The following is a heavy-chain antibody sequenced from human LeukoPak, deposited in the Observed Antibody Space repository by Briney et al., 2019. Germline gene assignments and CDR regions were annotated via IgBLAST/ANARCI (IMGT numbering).Heavy chain of an antibody. Sequence: GGSLRLSCTASGFTFSSHWMTWVRQPPGKGLEWVANIKEDGGVEYYVDSVKGRFTISRDNTKNALYLQMNNLRADDTAVYYCAKGGSGYYVFDYWGQGTLVTVSS. J-gene: IGHJ4*02. V-gene: IGHV3-7*03. CDR2: IKEDGGVE. CDR1: GFTFSSHW. D-gene: IGHD3-22*01. CDR3: AKGGSGYYVFDY.